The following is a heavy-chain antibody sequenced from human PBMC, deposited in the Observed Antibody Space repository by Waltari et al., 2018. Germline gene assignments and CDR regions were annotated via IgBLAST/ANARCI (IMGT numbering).Heavy chain of an antibody. D-gene: IGHD3-10*01. CDR1: GDSIMTDTYY. J-gene: IGHJ4*02. V-gene: IGHV4-39*01. CDR3: ARLVWFGAWIDN. CDR2: NHSSGTI. Sequence: QVQLQESGPGMLRPSETLSLTCTVSGDSIMTDTYYWGLIRQSPGKGFECLGTNHSSGTIYVPASLEPRVTISVDTFNNRFSLNLRSATAADTAVYFCARLVWFGAWIDNWGQGSLVTVSS.